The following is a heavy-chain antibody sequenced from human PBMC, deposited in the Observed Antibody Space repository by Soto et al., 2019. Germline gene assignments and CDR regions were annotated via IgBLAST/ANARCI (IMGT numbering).Heavy chain of an antibody. D-gene: IGHD2-15*01. CDR2: TDYSGNT. V-gene: IGHV4-59*12. J-gene: IGHJ4*02. Sequence: QVQLQESGPGLVRPSETLSLTCTVSSDSISSSYWFWIRQSPGKGLEWIGYTDYSGNTNYNPSPKSRVTRSGDTSKNQFSRRLSSVTAADTAVDYCARAGGGPLYSRAYWGQGTLVTVSS. CDR1: SDSISSSY. CDR3: ARAGGGPLYSRAY.